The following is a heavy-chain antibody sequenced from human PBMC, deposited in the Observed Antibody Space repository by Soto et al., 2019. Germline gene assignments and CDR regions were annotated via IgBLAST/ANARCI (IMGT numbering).Heavy chain of an antibody. D-gene: IGHD3-3*01. J-gene: IGHJ4*02. CDR2: IDPSDSYT. CDR1: GYSFRSYW. Sequence: GESLKISFKTSGYSFRSYWITWVRQMPGKGLEWMGRIDPSDSYTNYSPSFQGHVTMSVDKSISTAYLQWSSLKASDTAIYYCARLQSPTGYYTRGFDYWGQGALVTVSS. V-gene: IGHV5-10-1*01. CDR3: ARLQSPTGYYTRGFDY.